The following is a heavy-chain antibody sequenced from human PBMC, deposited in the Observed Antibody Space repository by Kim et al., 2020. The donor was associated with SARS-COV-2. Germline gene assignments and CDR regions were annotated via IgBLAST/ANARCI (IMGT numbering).Heavy chain of an antibody. D-gene: IGHD6-19*01. Sequence: DSVKGRFTISRDNSKNTLYLQMNSLRAEDTAVYYCARDLLAVAGTNDGGYWGQGTLVTVSS. CDR3: ARDLLAVAGTNDGGY. V-gene: IGHV3-30*01. J-gene: IGHJ4*02.